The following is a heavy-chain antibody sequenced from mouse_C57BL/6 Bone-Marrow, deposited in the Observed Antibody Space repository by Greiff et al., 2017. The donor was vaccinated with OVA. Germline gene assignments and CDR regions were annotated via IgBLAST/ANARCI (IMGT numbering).Heavy chain of an antibody. Sequence: QVQLQQPGAELVKPGASVTLSCKASGYTFTSYWMHWVKQRPGQGLEWIGMIHPNSGSTNYNEKFKSKATLTVDKSSSTAYMQLSSLTSEDSAVYYCAKGGLTGTSYFDYWGKGTTLTVAS. CDR1: GYTFTSYW. J-gene: IGHJ2*01. V-gene: IGHV1-64*01. D-gene: IGHD4-1*01. CDR2: IHPNSGST. CDR3: AKGGLTGTSYFDY.